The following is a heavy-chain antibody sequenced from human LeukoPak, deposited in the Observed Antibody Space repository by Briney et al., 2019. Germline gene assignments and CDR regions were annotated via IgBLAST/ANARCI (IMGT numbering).Heavy chain of an antibody. CDR3: ARAPGSSGWYIYYYYGMDV. CDR2: ISYDGSNK. Sequence: GRSLRLSCAASGFTFSSYAMHWDRQAPGKGLEWVAVISYDGSNKYYADSVKGRFTSSRDNSKNTLYLQMNSLRAEDTAVYYCARAPGSSGWYIYYYYGMDVWGQGTTVTVSS. V-gene: IGHV3-30-3*01. CDR1: GFTFSSYA. J-gene: IGHJ6*02. D-gene: IGHD6-19*01.